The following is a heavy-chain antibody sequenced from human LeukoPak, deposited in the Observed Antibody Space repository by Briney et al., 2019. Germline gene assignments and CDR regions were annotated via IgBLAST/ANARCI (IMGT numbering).Heavy chain of an antibody. Sequence: ASVRVSCKASGGTFSRYAISWVRQAPGQGLEWMGWINPNSGGTNYAQKFQGRVTMTRDTSISTAYMELSRLRSDDTAVYYCARFGVEDSSGSASAPTFD. D-gene: IGHD3-22*01. CDR2: INPNSGGT. CDR3: ARFGVEDSSGSASAPTFD. J-gene: IGHJ4*01. CDR1: GGTFSRYA. V-gene: IGHV1-2*02.